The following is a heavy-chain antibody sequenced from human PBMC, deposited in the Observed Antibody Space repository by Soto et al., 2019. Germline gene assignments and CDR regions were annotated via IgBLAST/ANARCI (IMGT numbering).Heavy chain of an antibody. CDR3: ARGLVDTAMLTGLNWLDP. V-gene: IGHV3-74*01. CDR1: GFTFSSYW. D-gene: IGHD5-18*01. J-gene: IGHJ5*02. Sequence: PGGSLRLSCAASGFTFSSYWMHWVRQAPGKGLVWVSRINSDGSSTSYADSVKGRFSISRDNAKNTLYLQMNSLRAEDTAVYYCARGLVDTAMLTGLNWLDPWGQGTLVTVSS. CDR2: INSDGSST.